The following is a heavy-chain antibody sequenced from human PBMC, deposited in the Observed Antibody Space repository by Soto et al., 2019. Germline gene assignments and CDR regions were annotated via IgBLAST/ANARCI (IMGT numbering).Heavy chain of an antibody. J-gene: IGHJ4*02. Sequence: GASVKVSCKASGGTFSSYAISWVRQAPGQGLEWMGGIIPIFGTANYAQKFQGRVTITADESTSTAYMELSSLRSEDTAVYYCAGTGAMVYVFDYWGQGTLVTVSS. V-gene: IGHV1-69*13. D-gene: IGHD5-18*01. CDR2: IIPIFGTA. CDR3: AGTGAMVYVFDY. CDR1: GGTFSSYA.